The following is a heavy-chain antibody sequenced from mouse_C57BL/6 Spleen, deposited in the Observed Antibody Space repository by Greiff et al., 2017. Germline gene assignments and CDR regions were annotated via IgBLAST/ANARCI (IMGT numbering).Heavy chain of an antibody. CDR2: ISYDGSN. CDR1: GYSITSGYY. Sequence: ESGPGLVKPSQSLSLTCSVTGYSITSGYYWNWIRQFPGNKLEWMGYISYDGSNNYNPSLKNRISITRDTSKNQFFLKLNSVTTEDTATYYCARGGSSGYVYYAMDYWGQGTSVTVSS. D-gene: IGHD3-2*02. CDR3: ARGGSSGYVYYAMDY. J-gene: IGHJ4*01. V-gene: IGHV3-6*01.